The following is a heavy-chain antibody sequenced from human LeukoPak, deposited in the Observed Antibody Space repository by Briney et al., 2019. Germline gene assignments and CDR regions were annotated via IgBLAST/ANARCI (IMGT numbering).Heavy chain of an antibody. D-gene: IGHD3-10*01. CDR3: GDLGSAGTDH. Sequence: GGSLRLSCAASGSTFSPHHMDWVRQSPGQGLEWVGLIRNKADGYTTIYSASVNGRFTISRDDSKNSVYLQMDSLKAEDTAVYYCGDLGSAGTDHWGQGTLVTVSS. J-gene: IGHJ4*02. CDR2: IRNKADGYTT. CDR1: GSTFSPHH. V-gene: IGHV3-72*01.